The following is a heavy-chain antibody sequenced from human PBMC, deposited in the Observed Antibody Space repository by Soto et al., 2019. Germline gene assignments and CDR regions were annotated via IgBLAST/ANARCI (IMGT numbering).Heavy chain of an antibody. J-gene: IGHJ4*02. CDR1: GFTFDDYA. CDR3: AKDTLGYDFWSGAANVSPYYFDY. D-gene: IGHD3-3*01. CDR2: ISWNSGSI. V-gene: IGHV3-9*01. Sequence: EVQLVESGGGLVQPGRSLRLSCAASGFTFDDYAMHWVRQAPGKGLEWVSGISWNSGSIGYADSVKGRFTISRDNAKNSLYLQMNSLRAEDTALYYCAKDTLGYDFWSGAANVSPYYFDYWGQGTLVTVSS.